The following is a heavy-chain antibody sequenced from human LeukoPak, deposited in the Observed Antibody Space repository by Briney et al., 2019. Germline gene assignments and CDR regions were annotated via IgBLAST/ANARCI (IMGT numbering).Heavy chain of an antibody. D-gene: IGHD6-13*01. CDR2: INSDGSSR. CDR3: TRGSPGYSSSWLDF. CDR1: EFTFNNYW. V-gene: IGHV3-74*01. J-gene: IGHJ4*02. Sequence: GGSLRLSCAASEFTFNNYWMHWVRQAPGKGLVWVSRINSDGSSRSYADYVKGRFTISRDDAKNTLYLQMSSLSVDDTAIYYCTRGSPGYSSSWLDFWGQGILVTVSS.